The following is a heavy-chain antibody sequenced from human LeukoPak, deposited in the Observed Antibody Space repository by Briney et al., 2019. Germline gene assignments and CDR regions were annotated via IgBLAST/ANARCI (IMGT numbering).Heavy chain of an antibody. Sequence: GGSLRLSCAASGFSFNNYVLHWVRQGPGKGLQWLSFISYDTINKYYSDSVKGRFTISRDNSKNMLYLEINSLRAEDTAVYYCVRASGSQRAFDIWGQGTVVTVS. J-gene: IGHJ3*02. CDR1: GFSFNNYV. D-gene: IGHD1-26*01. V-gene: IGHV3-30-3*01. CDR2: ISYDTINK. CDR3: VRASGSQRAFDI.